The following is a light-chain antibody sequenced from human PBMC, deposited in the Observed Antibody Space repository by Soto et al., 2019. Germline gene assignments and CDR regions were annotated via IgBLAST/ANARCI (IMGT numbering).Light chain of an antibody. CDR2: EVS. V-gene: IGLV2-14*01. J-gene: IGLJ1*01. CDR3: SSYTSSSINYV. CDR1: SSDVGGYNY. Sequence: QSVLTQPASVSGSPGQSITISCTGTSSDVGGYNYVSWYQQHPGKAPKLMIYEVSNRPSGVSNRFSGSKPGNTASLTISGLQAEDEADYYCSSYTSSSINYVFGTGTKVTVL.